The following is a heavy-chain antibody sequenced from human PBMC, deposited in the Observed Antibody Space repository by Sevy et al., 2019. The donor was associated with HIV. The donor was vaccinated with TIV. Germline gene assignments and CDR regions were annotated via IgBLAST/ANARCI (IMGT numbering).Heavy chain of an antibody. Sequence: SETLSLTCTVSGGSISSYYWSWIRQPLGKGLEWIGYIYYSGSTNYNPSLKSRVTISVDTSKNQFSLKLSSVTAADTAVYYCARTPRIAARPGNWFDPWGQGTLVTVSS. J-gene: IGHJ5*02. V-gene: IGHV4-59*13. D-gene: IGHD6-6*01. CDR1: GGSISSYY. CDR2: IYYSGST. CDR3: ARTPRIAARPGNWFDP.